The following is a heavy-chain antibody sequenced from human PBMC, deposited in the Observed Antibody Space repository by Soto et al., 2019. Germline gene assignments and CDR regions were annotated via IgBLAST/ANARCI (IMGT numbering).Heavy chain of an antibody. CDR1: GFTLSNYP. Sequence: GGSLRLSCTASGFTLSNYPLSWFRQVPGKGLEWVAYIRIAANGGTTEYAASVRDRFIISRDDSESIASLQMNSLKAEDTAVYFCTRAIRLSGDAFDVWGQGTMVTVSS. J-gene: IGHJ3*01. D-gene: IGHD3-3*01. V-gene: IGHV3-49*03. CDR2: IRIAANGGTT. CDR3: TRAIRLSGDAFDV.